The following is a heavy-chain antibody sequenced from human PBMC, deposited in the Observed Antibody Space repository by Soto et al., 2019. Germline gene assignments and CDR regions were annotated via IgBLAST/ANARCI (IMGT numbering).Heavy chain of an antibody. CDR3: VRDKIRGPPDYCDD. Sequence: QVQLVESGGGVVQPGRSLRLSCEASGFTFSSSPMHWVRQAPGKGLEWVAVISYDGIIKVYADSVQGRFTISRDISKNTLYLQMSSLRTEATAVYYCVRDKIRGPPDYCDDWGQGTLVTVSS. V-gene: IGHV3-30-3*01. CDR2: ISYDGIIK. J-gene: IGHJ4*02. CDR1: GFTFSSSP.